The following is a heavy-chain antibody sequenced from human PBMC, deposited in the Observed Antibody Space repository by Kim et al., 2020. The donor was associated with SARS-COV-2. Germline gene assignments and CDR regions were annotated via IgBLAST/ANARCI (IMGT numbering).Heavy chain of an antibody. V-gene: IGHV4-4*07. Sequence: STNYNPSLKSRVTMSVDTSKNQFSLKLSSVTAADTAVYYCARDSYYGMDVWGQGTTVTVSS. CDR3: ARDSYYGMDV. CDR2: ST. J-gene: IGHJ6*02.